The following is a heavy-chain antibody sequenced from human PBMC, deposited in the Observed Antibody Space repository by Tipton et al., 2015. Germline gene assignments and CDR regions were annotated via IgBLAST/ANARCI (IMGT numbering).Heavy chain of an antibody. CDR1: GDSVSSGSYY. Sequence: TLSLTCTVSGDSVSSGSYYWSWIRQPPGKGLEWIGYTSYTETSHYNPSLKSRVTISVDTSKNQFSLKLSSVTAADTAVYYCARDLEHGMDVWGQGTMVTVSS. CDR3: ARDLEHGMDV. J-gene: IGHJ6*02. D-gene: IGHD5-24*01. CDR2: TSYTETS. V-gene: IGHV4-61*01.